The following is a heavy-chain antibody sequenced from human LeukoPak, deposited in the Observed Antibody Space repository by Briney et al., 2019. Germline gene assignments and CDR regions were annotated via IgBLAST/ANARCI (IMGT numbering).Heavy chain of an antibody. Sequence: QTGGSLRLSCAASGFTFSSYAMSWVRQAPGKGLEWVSAISGSGGSTYYADSVKGRFTISRDNSKNTLYLQMNSLRAEDTAVYYCAKDRRGWYNFIDYWGQGTLVTVSS. CDR2: ISGSGGST. CDR1: GFTFSSYA. J-gene: IGHJ4*02. D-gene: IGHD1-1*01. V-gene: IGHV3-23*01. CDR3: AKDRRGWYNFIDY.